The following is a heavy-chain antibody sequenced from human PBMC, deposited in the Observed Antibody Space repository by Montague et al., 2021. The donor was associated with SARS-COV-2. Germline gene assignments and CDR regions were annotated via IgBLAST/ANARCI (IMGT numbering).Heavy chain of an antibody. CDR1: GTSIRSGGYY. CDR2: IFHTGRA. Sequence: TLSLTCTVSGTSIRSGGYYWTWIRQHPGKGLEWIGYIFHTGRACYNPSLETRVNISVDTSNNLFSLRLSSVTAADTAMYFCARVRLFYYLDYWGQGTLVTVSS. J-gene: IGHJ4*02. CDR3: ARVRLFYYLDY. V-gene: IGHV4-31*03. D-gene: IGHD2/OR15-2a*01.